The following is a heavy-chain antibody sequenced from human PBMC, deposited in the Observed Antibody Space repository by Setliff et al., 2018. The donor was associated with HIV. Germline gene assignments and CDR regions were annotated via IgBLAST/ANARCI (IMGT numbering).Heavy chain of an antibody. J-gene: IGHJ3*02. CDR2: IIPIFGTA. CDR1: GGTFSSYA. D-gene: IGHD3-22*01. V-gene: IGHV1-69*05. Sequence: SVQVSCKASGGTFSSYAISWVRQAPGQGLEWMGGIIPIFGTANYAQKFQGWVSTTRDTYISTAYLDLRSLTFDETAVYYCARDKALYYYDGSGSPLFDIWGQGTMVTVSS. CDR3: ARDKALYYYDGSGSPLFDI.